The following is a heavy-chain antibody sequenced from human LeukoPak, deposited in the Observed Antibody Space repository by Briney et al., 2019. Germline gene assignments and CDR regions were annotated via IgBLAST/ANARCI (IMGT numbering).Heavy chain of an antibody. CDR3: ARWARYCSSGSCYSWFDP. J-gene: IGHJ5*02. D-gene: IGHD2-15*01. CDR2: MKLDGSEE. V-gene: IGHV3-7*01. CDR1: GFTFRSYW. Sequence: GGSLRLSCAASGFTFRSYWMSWVRQAPGKGLEWVANMKLDGSEEYYVDSVKGRFTISSDSAKNSLYLQMNSLRVDDTAVYYCARWARYCSSGSCYSWFDPWGQGTLVTVSS.